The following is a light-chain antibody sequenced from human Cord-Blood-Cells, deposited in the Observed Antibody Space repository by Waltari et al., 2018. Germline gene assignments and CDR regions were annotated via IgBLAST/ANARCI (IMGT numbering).Light chain of an antibody. CDR1: SSDVGGYNY. CDR2: DVS. Sequence: QSALTQPASVSGSPGQSITIYCTGTSSDVGGYNYVSWYQQHPGKAPNLIIYDVSKRPSGVFNRFSGSKSGSAASLTISGLQAEDEADYYCSSSTSSSTLVFGGGTKLTVL. J-gene: IGLJ3*02. CDR3: SSSTSSSTLV. V-gene: IGLV2-14*01.